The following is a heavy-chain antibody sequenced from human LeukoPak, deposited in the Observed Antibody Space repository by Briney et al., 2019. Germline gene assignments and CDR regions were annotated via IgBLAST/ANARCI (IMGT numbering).Heavy chain of an antibody. CDR2: INSDGSST. Sequence: GGSLRLSYAASGFTFSSYSMNWVRQAPGKGLVWVSRINSDGSSTSYADSVKGRFTISRDNAKNTLYLQMNSLRAEDTAVYYCARGTPLEMDYYDSGGYYNYFDYWGQGTLVTVSS. D-gene: IGHD3-22*01. V-gene: IGHV3-74*01. CDR1: GFTFSSYS. J-gene: IGHJ4*02. CDR3: ARGTPLEMDYYDSGGYYNYFDY.